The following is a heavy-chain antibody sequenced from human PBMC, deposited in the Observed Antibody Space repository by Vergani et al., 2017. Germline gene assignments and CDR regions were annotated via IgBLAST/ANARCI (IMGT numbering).Heavy chain of an antibody. CDR1: GGTFSSYT. Sequence: QVQLVQSGAEVKKPGSSVKVSCKASGGTFSSYTISWVRQAPGQGLEWMGRIIPILGIANYAKKFQGRVTITADKSTSTAYMELSSLRSEDTAVYYGACRKRRYDILTGSGGFDPWGQGTLVTGSS. CDR3: ACRKRRYDILTGSGGFDP. D-gene: IGHD3-9*01. J-gene: IGHJ5*02. V-gene: IGHV1-69*02. CDR2: IIPILGIA.